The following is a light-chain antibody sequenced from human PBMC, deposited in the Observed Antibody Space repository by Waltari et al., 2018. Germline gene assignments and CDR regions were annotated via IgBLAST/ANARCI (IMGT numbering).Light chain of an antibody. CDR3: LAWDSSTAWV. CDR2: QDT. V-gene: IGLV3-1*01. J-gene: IGLJ3*02. CDR1: TLGDKY. Sequence: SYELTQPPSVSVSPGQPASITCSGDTLGDKYASWYQQKPGQSPVLVIYQDTKRPSGIPERFSGSNSGNTATLTISGTQGMDEADYYCLAWDSSTAWVFGGGTKLTVL.